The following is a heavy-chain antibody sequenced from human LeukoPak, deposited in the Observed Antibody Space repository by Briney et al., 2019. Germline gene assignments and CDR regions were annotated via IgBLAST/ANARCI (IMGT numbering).Heavy chain of an antibody. V-gene: IGHV1-2*02. CDR3: AISSGSYYRDLSY. CDR1: GYTFTGYY. Sequence: GASVKVSCKASGYTFTGYYMHWVRQAPGQGLEWMGWINPNSGGTNYAQKFQGRVTMTRDTSISTAYMELSRLRSDDTAVYYCAISSGSYYRDLSYWGQGTLVTVSS. D-gene: IGHD3-10*01. CDR2: INPNSGGT. J-gene: IGHJ4*02.